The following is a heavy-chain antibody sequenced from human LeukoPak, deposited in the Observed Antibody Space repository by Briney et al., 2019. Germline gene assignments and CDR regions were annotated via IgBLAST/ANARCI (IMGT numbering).Heavy chain of an antibody. CDR3: ARDAPYYDFWSGHMGV. V-gene: IGHV4-59*01. D-gene: IGHD3-3*01. CDR2: IYYSGST. CDR1: GGSISSYY. Sequence: SETLSLTCTVSGGSISSYYWSWIRQPPGRGLEWIGYIYYSGSTNYNPSLKSRVTISVDTSKNQFSLKLSSVNGADTAVYYCARDAPYYDFWSGHMGVWGQGTTVTVSS. J-gene: IGHJ6*02.